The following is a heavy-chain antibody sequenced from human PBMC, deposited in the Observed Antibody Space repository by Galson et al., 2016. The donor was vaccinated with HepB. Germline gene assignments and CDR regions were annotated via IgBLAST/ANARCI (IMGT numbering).Heavy chain of an antibody. V-gene: IGHV3-11*01. J-gene: IGHJ5*02. D-gene: IGHD6-19*01. CDR2: ISSSGSTI. Sequence: SLRLSCAASGSTFSYYYMSWIRQAPGKGLEWVSYISSSGSTIYYADSVKGRFTISRDNAKNSLYLQMNSLRAEDTAVYYCARVVPLYSGGWYVRGDGWFDPWGQGTLVTVSS. CDR1: GSTFSYYY. CDR3: ARVVPLYSGGWYVRGDGWFDP.